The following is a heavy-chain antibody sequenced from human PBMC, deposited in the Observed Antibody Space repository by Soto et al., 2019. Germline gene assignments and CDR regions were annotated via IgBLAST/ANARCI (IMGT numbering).Heavy chain of an antibody. D-gene: IGHD1-1*01. CDR1: GGSISSGGYS. CDR2: IYHSGST. Sequence: QLQLQESGSGLVRPSQTLSLTCAVSGGSISSGGYSWNWIRQPPGKGLEWIGYIYHSGSTLYNPSRTRRVTISVDKSKTQFSLKLSSVTAADTAVYYCARDQLEGNWFDPWGQGTLVTVSS. CDR3: ARDQLEGNWFDP. V-gene: IGHV4-30-2*01. J-gene: IGHJ5*02.